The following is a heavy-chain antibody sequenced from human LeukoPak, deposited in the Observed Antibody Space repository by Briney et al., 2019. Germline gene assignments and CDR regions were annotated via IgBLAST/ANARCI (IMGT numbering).Heavy chain of an antibody. Sequence: GGSLRLSCAAPKFTFSTSALSWVRQAPGGGLEWVSSISGSGAKTYYSDSVKGRFTISRDNSKSVLYLQMNSLRVEDTALYYCAKDPMWFGEGDYKYYMDVWGKGTTVTVSS. D-gene: IGHD3-10*01. V-gene: IGHV3-23*01. J-gene: IGHJ6*03. CDR1: KFTFSTSA. CDR3: AKDPMWFGEGDYKYYMDV. CDR2: ISGSGAKT.